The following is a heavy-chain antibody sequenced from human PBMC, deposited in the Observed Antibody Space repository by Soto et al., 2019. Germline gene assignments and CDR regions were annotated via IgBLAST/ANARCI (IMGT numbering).Heavy chain of an antibody. V-gene: IGHV4-30-2*01. CDR1: GGSISSCGYS. D-gene: IGHD2-2*01. Sequence: QLQLQESGSGLVKPSQTLSLTCAVSGGSISSCGYSWSWIRQPPGKGLEWIGYMYNSGSTYYSPSLKSRVTITIDRSKNQFSLKPSSVAAADTAMYYCARVPDYWGQGILVTVSS. CDR2: MYNSGST. J-gene: IGHJ4*02. CDR3: ARVPDY.